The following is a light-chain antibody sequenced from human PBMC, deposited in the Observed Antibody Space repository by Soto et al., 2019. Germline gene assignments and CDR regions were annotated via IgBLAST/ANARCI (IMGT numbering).Light chain of an antibody. Sequence: DIKMTQSPSTLSASVGDRVTITCRASQSVSIWLAWYQQKPGKAPKLLIYKASSLESGVLARFSGSGSGTEFPLTISSLQADDLATYNFQQYNRYKWTFSQGTKVEIK. CDR2: KAS. V-gene: IGKV1-5*03. J-gene: IGKJ1*01. CDR1: QSVSIW. CDR3: QQYNRYKWT.